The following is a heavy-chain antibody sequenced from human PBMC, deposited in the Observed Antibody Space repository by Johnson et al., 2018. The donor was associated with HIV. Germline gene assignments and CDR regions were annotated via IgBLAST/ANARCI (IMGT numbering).Heavy chain of an antibody. D-gene: IGHD6-19*01. Sequence: QVQLVESGGGVVQPGRSLRLSCAASGFTFSSYAMHWVRQAPGKGLEWVAVISYDGRNKQYAESVKGRFTISRDNYKNTLYLQMSSVRPEDTAVYRCAKGLAGAFDIWGPGTMVTVSS. V-gene: IGHV3-30-3*01. J-gene: IGHJ3*02. CDR1: GFTFSSYA. CDR2: ISYDGRNK. CDR3: AKGLAGAFDI.